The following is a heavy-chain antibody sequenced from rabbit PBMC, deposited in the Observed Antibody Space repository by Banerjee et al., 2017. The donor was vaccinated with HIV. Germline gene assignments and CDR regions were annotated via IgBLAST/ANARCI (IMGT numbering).Heavy chain of an antibody. Sequence: LEESGGGLVKPEGSLTLTCKASGFDFSSSYWICWVRQAPGKGLEWIGYIDTGSGSAYYATWAKGRFTISKTSSTAVTLQMTTLTAADTATYFCARDPYTENKSGWNLWGQGTLVTVS. V-gene: IGHV1S45*01. J-gene: IGHJ4*01. CDR1: GFDFSSSYW. CDR3: ARDPYTENKSGWNL. CDR2: IDTGSGSA. D-gene: IGHD1-1*01.